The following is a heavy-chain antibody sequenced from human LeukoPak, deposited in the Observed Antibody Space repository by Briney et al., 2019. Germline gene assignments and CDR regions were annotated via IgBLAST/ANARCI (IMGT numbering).Heavy chain of an antibody. CDR3: ARDQVVIAATDYYYYGMDV. Sequence: GGSLRLSGAASGFTFSSYWMSWVRQAPGKGLEWVANIKQDGSEKYYVDSVKGRFTISRDNAKNSLYLQMNSLRAEDTAVYYCARDQVVIAATDYYYYGMDVWGKGTTVTVSS. V-gene: IGHV3-7*03. CDR1: GFTFSSYW. CDR2: IKQDGSEK. D-gene: IGHD2-15*01. J-gene: IGHJ6*04.